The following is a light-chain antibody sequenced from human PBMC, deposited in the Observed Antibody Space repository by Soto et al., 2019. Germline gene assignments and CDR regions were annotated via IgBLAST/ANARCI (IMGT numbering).Light chain of an antibody. V-gene: IGKV3-20*01. J-gene: IGKJ4*01. CDR3: QQYGSSPPLT. CDR1: QSVSSSY. CDR2: GTS. Sequence: EIVLTQSPGTLSLSPGERATLSCRASQSVSSSYLAWYQQKPGQAPRLLIYGTSSKATGIPERFSGSGSGTVFTFTISRLEPEDFAVYYCQQYGSSPPLTFGGGTKG.